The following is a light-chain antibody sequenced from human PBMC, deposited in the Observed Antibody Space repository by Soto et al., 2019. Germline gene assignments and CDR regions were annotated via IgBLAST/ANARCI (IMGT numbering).Light chain of an antibody. CDR3: QQRRKWPPD. V-gene: IGKV3-11*01. CDR2: DGS. J-gene: IGKJ5*01. CDR1: QSVNIN. Sequence: EIVLTQSPATLSLSPGERASLSCRASQSVNINLAWYQQKPGQAPRLVIYDGSHRATDIPARFSGSGSGTDFTLTISYVEPEDSAVYYCQQRRKWPPDFGQGTRLEI.